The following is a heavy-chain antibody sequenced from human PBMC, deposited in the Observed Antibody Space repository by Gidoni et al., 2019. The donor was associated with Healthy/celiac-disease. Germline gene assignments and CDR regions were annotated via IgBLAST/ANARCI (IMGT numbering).Heavy chain of an antibody. CDR2: IYSEGST. D-gene: IGHD3-3*01. V-gene: IGHV3-53*01. CDR1: GFTVSSYY. CDR3: AREGSGYHAFDI. Sequence: EVQLFVSGGGLIQPGGSLRLSCAASGFTVSSYYMGWVRQAPGKGLEWVSVIYSEGSTYYADSVKGRFTITRDNTKNTLYLQMNSLGAEDTAVYYCAREGSGYHAFDIWGQGTMVTVSS. J-gene: IGHJ3*02.